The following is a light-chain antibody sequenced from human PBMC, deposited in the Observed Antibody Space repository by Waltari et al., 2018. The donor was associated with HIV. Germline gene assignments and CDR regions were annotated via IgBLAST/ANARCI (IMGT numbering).Light chain of an antibody. V-gene: IGLV1-47*01. CDR2: RNN. J-gene: IGLJ1*01. Sequence: QSVLTQPPSASGTPGQRVTISCSGSSSNIGSNYVYWYQQFPGTAPKLLIYRNNQRPSGVPDRFSGSKSGTSASLAISGLRSEDEADYYCAVWGDSLNSYVFGTGTEVTVL. CDR1: SSNIGSNY. CDR3: AVWGDSLNSYV.